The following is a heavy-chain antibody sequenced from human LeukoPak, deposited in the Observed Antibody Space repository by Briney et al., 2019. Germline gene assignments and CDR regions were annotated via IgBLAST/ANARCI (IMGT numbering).Heavy chain of an antibody. D-gene: IGHD5-24*01. V-gene: IGHV4-39*07. CDR1: GGSISSSSHY. J-gene: IGHJ4*02. Sequence: SETLSLTCTVSGGSISSSSHYWGWIRQPPGKGLEWIGSIYYSGSTYYNPSLKSRVTISVDTSKNQFSLKLSSVTAADTAVYYCARDRGDGYNPSYFDYWGQGTLVTVSS. CDR3: ARDRGDGYNPSYFDY. CDR2: IYYSGST.